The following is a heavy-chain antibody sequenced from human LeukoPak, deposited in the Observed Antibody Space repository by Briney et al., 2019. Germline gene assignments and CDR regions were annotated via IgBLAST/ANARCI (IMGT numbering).Heavy chain of an antibody. Sequence: GRSLRLSCAASGFTFSSYGMHWVRQAPGKGLEWVSSISSSSSYIYYADSVKGRFTISRDNAKNSLYLQMNSLRAEDTAVYYCARDSGVVETLNAFDIWGQGTMVTVSS. D-gene: IGHD3-3*01. CDR3: ARDSGVVETLNAFDI. CDR1: GFTFSSYG. CDR2: ISSSSSYI. J-gene: IGHJ3*02. V-gene: IGHV3-21*01.